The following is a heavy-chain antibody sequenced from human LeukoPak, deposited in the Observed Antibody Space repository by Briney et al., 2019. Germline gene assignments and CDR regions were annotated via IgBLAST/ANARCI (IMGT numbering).Heavy chain of an antibody. J-gene: IGHJ1*01. D-gene: IGHD3-3*01. Sequence: ASVKVSCKASGYTFTSYDINWLRQATGQGPEWMGWMNPNSGATGYAQKFQGRVTMTRSTSINTAYMELSSLRSEDTAVYYCASGSYDFWSGSAAEYFQHWGQGTLVTVSS. CDR2: MNPNSGAT. V-gene: IGHV1-8*01. CDR3: ASGSYDFWSGSAAEYFQH. CDR1: GYTFTSYD.